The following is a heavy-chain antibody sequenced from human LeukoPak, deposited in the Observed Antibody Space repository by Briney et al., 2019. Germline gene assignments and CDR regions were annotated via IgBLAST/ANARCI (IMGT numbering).Heavy chain of an antibody. D-gene: IGHD6-19*01. V-gene: IGHV3-23*01. CDR1: GFTFSSYA. J-gene: IGHJ4*02. Sequence: PGGSLRLSCAASGFTFSSYAMSWVRQPPGKGLGWVSAISGSGAGTYYADSVKGRFTISRDNSKNTLYLQMSSLRADDTAVYYCGKGSYSSGWANRYWGQGTLVTVSS. CDR3: GKGSYSSGWANRY. CDR2: ISGSGAGT.